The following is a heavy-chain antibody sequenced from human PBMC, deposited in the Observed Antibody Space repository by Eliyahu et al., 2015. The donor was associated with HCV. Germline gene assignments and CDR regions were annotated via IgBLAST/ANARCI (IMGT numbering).Heavy chain of an antibody. V-gene: IGHV4-59*01. Sequence: QVQLQESGPGLVKPSETLSLTCXVSGGSISSYYWXWIRQPPGKGLEWIGYIYYSGSTNYNPSLKSRVTISVDTSKNQFSLKLSSVTAADTAVYYCARVASSGYYFDYWGQGTLVTVSS. CDR2: IYYSGST. J-gene: IGHJ4*02. CDR3: ARVASSGYYFDY. CDR1: GGSISSYY. D-gene: IGHD3-22*01.